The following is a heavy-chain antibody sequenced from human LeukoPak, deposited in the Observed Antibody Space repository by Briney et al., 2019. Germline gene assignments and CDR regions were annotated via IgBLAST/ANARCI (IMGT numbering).Heavy chain of an antibody. J-gene: IGHJ6*03. CDR1: GGSISSGGYY. CDR3: ARASVTYYYYYYMDV. Sequence: SETLSLTCTVSGGSISSGGYYWSWIRQHPGKGLEWIGYIYYSGSTYYNPSLKSRVTISVDTSKNQFSLKLSSVTAADTAVYYCARASVTYYYYYYMDVWGKGTTVTVSS. V-gene: IGHV4-31*03. CDR2: IYYSGST. D-gene: IGHD4-11*01.